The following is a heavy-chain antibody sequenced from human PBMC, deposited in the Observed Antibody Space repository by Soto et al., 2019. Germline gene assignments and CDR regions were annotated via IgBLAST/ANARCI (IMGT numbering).Heavy chain of an antibody. Sequence: PGVSLRLSCAASGFTFSSYAMSWVRQAPGKGLEWVSAISGSGGSTYYADSVKGRFTISRDNSKNTLYLQMNSLRAEDTAVYYCAKIPYSGYDEGLDCWGQGTLVTVSS. J-gene: IGHJ4*02. CDR1: GFTFSSYA. D-gene: IGHD5-12*01. V-gene: IGHV3-23*01. CDR3: AKIPYSGYDEGLDC. CDR2: ISGSGGST.